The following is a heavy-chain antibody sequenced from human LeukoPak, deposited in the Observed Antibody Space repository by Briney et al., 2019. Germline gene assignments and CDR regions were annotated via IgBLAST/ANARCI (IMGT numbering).Heavy chain of an antibody. V-gene: IGHV3-20*04. D-gene: IGHD6-6*01. Sequence: GGSLRLSCAASGFTFSDYYMSWVRHAPGKGLEWVSGINWNGGSTGYADSVKGRFTISRDNAKNSLYLQMNSLRAEDTAVYYCARVRGEQLVFDAFDIWGQGTMVTVSS. CDR2: INWNGGST. CDR1: GFTFSDYY. J-gene: IGHJ3*02. CDR3: ARVRGEQLVFDAFDI.